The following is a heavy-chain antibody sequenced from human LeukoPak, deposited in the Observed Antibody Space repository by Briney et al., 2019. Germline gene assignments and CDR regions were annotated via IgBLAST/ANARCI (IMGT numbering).Heavy chain of an antibody. J-gene: IGHJ4*02. CDR2: IGWNSASI. V-gene: IGHV3-9*01. D-gene: IGHD1-26*01. CDR1: GFIFDDYA. Sequence: GGSLRLSCAASGFIFDDYAMHWVRQAPGKGLEWVSGIGWNSASIDYADSVKGRFTISRDNAKNSLYLQTNSLRDEDTALYYCAKDLRYSGSYLFDCWGQGTLVTVSS. CDR3: AKDLRYSGSYLFDC.